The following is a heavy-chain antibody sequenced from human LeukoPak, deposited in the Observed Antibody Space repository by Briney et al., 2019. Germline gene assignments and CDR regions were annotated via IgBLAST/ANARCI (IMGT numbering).Heavy chain of an antibody. Sequence: GESLKISCKGSGYSFTSYWIGWVRQMPGKGLEWMGIIYPGDSDTRYSPSFQGQVTISADKSISTAYLQWSSLKASDTAMYYCARGEGRGYSGYGPRYYYGMDVWGQGTTVTVSS. V-gene: IGHV5-51*01. CDR1: GYSFTSYW. CDR3: ARGEGRGYSGYGPRYYYGMDV. CDR2: IYPGDSDT. J-gene: IGHJ6*02. D-gene: IGHD5-12*01.